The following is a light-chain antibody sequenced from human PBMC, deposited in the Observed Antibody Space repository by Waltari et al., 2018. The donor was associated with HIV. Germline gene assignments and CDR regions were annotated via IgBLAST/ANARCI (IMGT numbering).Light chain of an antibody. Sequence: DIQMTQSPSSRSAAVGDRVTITCRASQPISNYLAWYQQKPAKVPKVLIYGTSSLQSGVPSRFTGSGSGTEFTLTISSLQPEDVATYYCQSYKSAPFTFGGGTRVEIK. V-gene: IGKV1-27*01. CDR1: QPISNY. CDR3: QSYKSAPFT. J-gene: IGKJ4*01. CDR2: GTS.